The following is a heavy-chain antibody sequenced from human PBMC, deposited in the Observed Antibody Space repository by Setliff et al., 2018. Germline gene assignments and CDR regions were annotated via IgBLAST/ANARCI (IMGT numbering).Heavy chain of an antibody. J-gene: IGHJ6*03. V-gene: IGHV4-61*10. D-gene: IGHD4-4*01. CDR2: INHSGST. Sequence: SETLSLTCTVSGGSISSGSYYWSWIRQPAGKGLEWIGEINHSGSTNYNPSLKSRVTISVDTSKNQFSLKLSSVTAADTAVYYCARAYSYYYYYMDVWGKGTTVTVSS. CDR1: GGSISSGSYY. CDR3: ARAYSYYYYYMDV.